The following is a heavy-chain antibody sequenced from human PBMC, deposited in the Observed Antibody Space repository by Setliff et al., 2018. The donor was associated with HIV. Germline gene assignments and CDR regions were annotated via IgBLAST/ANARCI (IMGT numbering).Heavy chain of an antibody. CDR2: IRSKAYGGTT. CDR1: GFTFGDYA. D-gene: IGHD6-19*01. CDR3: VRDFSGAVAWGY. V-gene: IGHV3-49*04. Sequence: GGSLRLSCSASGFTFGDYAMSWVRQAPGKELEWVGFIRSKAYGGTTEYAASVTGRFAISRDDSKSLAYLQMNSLKTEDTALYCGVRDFSGAVAWGYWGQGTLVTVSS. J-gene: IGHJ4*02.